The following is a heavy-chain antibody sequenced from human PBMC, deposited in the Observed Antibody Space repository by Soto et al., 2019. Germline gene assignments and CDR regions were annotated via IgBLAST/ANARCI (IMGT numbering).Heavy chain of an antibody. D-gene: IGHD3-10*01. CDR1: GFTFSSYS. J-gene: IGHJ3*02. CDR3: ACMVRGLPDAFDI. V-gene: IGHV3-23*01. Sequence: EVQLLESGGGLVQPGGSLRLSCAASGFTFSSYSMSWVRQAPGKGLEWVSAISGSGGSTYYADSVKGRFTISRDNSKNTLHLQMNSLRAEDTAVYYCACMVRGLPDAFDIWGQGTMVTVSS. CDR2: ISGSGGST.